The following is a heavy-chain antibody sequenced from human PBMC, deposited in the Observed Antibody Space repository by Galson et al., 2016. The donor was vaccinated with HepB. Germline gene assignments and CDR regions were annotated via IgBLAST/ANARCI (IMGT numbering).Heavy chain of an antibody. V-gene: IGHV1-2*04. CDR3: ARAADVLTAHLAFDI. CDR1: GYTFSGHY. Sequence: SVKVSCKASGYTFSGHYIHWVRQAPGQGLEWMGWINPNSGGTNYAQKFQGWVTMTQDTSMSTAYMELSRLKYDDTAVYYCARAADVLTAHLAFDIWGRGTMVTVSS. D-gene: IGHD3-9*01. CDR2: INPNSGGT. J-gene: IGHJ3*02.